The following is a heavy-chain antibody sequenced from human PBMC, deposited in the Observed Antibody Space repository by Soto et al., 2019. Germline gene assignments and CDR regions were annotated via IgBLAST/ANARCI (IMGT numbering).Heavy chain of an antibody. Sequence: QVQLVQSGAELKEPGASVKVSCTASEYTFVNHDINWVRQAPGRGLEWMGWMNPNSGNSGFAQKFQDRVTMTRDTSRDTAYMELRNLRSEDTAVYYCARGGGRWPHEKPGDYWGQGTLVTVS. J-gene: IGHJ4*02. CDR2: MNPNSGNS. CDR1: EYTFVNHD. CDR3: ARGGGRWPHEKPGDY. D-gene: IGHD3-16*01. V-gene: IGHV1-8*01.